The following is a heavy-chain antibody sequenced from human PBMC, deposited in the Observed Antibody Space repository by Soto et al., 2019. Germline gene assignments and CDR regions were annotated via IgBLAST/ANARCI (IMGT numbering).Heavy chain of an antibody. Sequence: ASVKVSCKVSGYTFTDNYIHWVRQAPGHGLEWMGWINPNTGGTNYAQKFQGRVTVTRDTSITTAYMELSRLRSDDTAVYYCARDFSSSADGFDYWGQGTLVTVSS. V-gene: IGHV1-2*02. J-gene: IGHJ4*02. CDR3: ARDFSSSADGFDY. D-gene: IGHD6-6*01. CDR2: INPNTGGT. CDR1: GYTFTDNY.